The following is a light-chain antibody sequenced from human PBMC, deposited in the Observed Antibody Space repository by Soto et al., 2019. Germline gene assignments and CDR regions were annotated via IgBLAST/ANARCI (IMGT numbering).Light chain of an antibody. Sequence: EIVLTQSPATLSLSPGDRATLSCKASQDIRSHLAWYLQKPGQPPRLLIFGASNRATGIPARFSGSGSGTDFTLTISSLEPEDSGLYYCQQRNGWPLTFGGGARVEVK. CDR1: QDIRSH. J-gene: IGKJ4*01. CDR2: GAS. V-gene: IGKV3-11*01. CDR3: QQRNGWPLT.